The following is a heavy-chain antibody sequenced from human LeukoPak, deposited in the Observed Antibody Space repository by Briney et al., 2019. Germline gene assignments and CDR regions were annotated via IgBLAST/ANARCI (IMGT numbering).Heavy chain of an antibody. CDR3: AKCRVGAMDDAFDI. CDR1: GFTFSSYW. V-gene: IGHV3-7*05. Sequence: GGSLRLSCTASGFTFSSYWMSWVRQAPGKGLEWVANVKQDGSEKYYVDSVKGRFTISRDNSKNTLYLQMNSLRAEDTAVYYCAKCRVGAMDDAFDIWGQGTMVTVSS. D-gene: IGHD1-26*01. CDR2: VKQDGSEK. J-gene: IGHJ3*02.